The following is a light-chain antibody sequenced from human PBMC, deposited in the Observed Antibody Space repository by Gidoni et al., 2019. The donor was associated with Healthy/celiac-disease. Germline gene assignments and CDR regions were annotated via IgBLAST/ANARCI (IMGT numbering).Light chain of an antibody. CDR2: AAS. CDR1: QSISSY. J-gene: IGKJ1*01. CDR3: PQSYSTPPEGT. Sequence: DVQMTQSPSSLSASVGDRVTITCRASQSISSYLNWYQQKPGKAPKLLIYAASSLQSGVPSRFRCSGSGTDFTLTISSLQPEDFATYYCPQSYSTPPEGTFGQGTKVEIK. V-gene: IGKV1-39*01.